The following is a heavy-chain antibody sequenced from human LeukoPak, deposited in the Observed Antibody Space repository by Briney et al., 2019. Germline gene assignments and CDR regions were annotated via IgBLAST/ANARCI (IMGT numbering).Heavy chain of an antibody. CDR3: AKDPRAYCSSTSCYAEYFQH. Sequence: PGGSLRLSCAASGFTFSSYAMSWVRQAPGKGLEWVSAISGSGGSTYYADSVKGRFTISRDNSKNTLYLQMNSLRAEDTAVYYCAKDPRAYCSSTSCYAEYFQHWGQGTLVTVSS. J-gene: IGHJ1*01. D-gene: IGHD2-2*01. CDR2: ISGSGGST. CDR1: GFTFSSYA. V-gene: IGHV3-23*01.